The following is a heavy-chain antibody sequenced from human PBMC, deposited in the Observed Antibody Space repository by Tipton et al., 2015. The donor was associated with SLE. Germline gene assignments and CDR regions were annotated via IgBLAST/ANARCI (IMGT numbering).Heavy chain of an antibody. CDR1: GYTFTNNY. CDR3: ARGEAMIT. D-gene: IGHD5-12*01. J-gene: IGHJ5*02. Sequence: QSGAEVKKPGASVKVSCRASGYTFTNNYVHWIRQAPGQGLEWLGLINPGNGKATYAQKVQDRVTMTRDTSTRTLYMELNSLRSEDTAVYYCARGEAMITWGQGTLVTVSS. V-gene: IGHV1-46*01. CDR2: INPGNGKA.